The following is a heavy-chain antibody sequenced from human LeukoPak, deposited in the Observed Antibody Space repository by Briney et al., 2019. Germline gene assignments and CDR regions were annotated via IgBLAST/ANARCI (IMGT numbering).Heavy chain of an antibody. CDR2: IKEDGSEK. J-gene: IGHJ2*01. CDR1: GFNLNSRW. CDR3: AREYWYFDL. Sequence: PGGSLRLSCVASGFNLNSRWMDWVPQAPGKGLEWVANIKEDGSEKNYADSVKGRFSISRDNAENSLYLQMNSLRVEDTAVYYCAREYWYFDLWGRGTLVTVSS. V-gene: IGHV3-7*01.